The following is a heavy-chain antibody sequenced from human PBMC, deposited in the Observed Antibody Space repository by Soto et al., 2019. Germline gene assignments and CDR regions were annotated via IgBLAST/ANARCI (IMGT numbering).Heavy chain of an antibody. CDR3: ARGQSDGWYHDY. Sequence: QVQLEQSGAEVKKPGASVKISCRTSGYTFTSNAIHWVRQAPGQRLEWMGWIGGGDGNTKYSQKFQGRVTMTIDTSATTAYMELSSLRSEDTSMYYCARGQSDGWYHDYWGQGNLVTVSS. CDR1: GYTFTSNA. D-gene: IGHD6-19*01. J-gene: IGHJ4*02. CDR2: IGGGDGNT. V-gene: IGHV1-3*01.